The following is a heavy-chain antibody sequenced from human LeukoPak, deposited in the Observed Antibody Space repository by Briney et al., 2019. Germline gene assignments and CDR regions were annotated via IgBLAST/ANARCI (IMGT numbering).Heavy chain of an antibody. Sequence: KSSETLSLTCTVSGGSISSYYWSWIRQPPGKGLEWIGYIYYSGSTNYNPSLKSRVTISVDTSKNQFPLKLSSVTAADTAVYYCARSKGHTYSSSWYWFDPWGQGTLVTVSS. V-gene: IGHV4-59*01. D-gene: IGHD6-13*01. J-gene: IGHJ5*02. CDR3: ARSKGHTYSSSWYWFDP. CDR2: IYYSGST. CDR1: GGSISSYY.